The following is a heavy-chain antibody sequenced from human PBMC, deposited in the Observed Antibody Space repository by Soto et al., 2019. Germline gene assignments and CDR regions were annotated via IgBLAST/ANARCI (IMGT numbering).Heavy chain of an antibody. Sequence: GGSLRLSCTVSGFTFTTFSMNWVRQAPGKGLVWVSRISDYGRINYADSVKDRFIISRDDARSELYLQLNDLRVEDTATYYCARGGLETFDHWGQGALVTVSS. V-gene: IGHV3-21*06. D-gene: IGHD1-1*01. CDR3: ARGGLETFDH. J-gene: IGHJ4*02. CDR2: ISDYGRI. CDR1: GFTFTTFS.